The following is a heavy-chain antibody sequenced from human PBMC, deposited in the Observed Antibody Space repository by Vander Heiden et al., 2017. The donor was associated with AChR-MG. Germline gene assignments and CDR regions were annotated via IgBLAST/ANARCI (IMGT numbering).Heavy chain of an antibody. CDR3: ARGGVSMNYGSGSYYNWLPQVKYYYYYYMDV. CDR2: MNPNSGNT. Sequence: QVQLVQPGAEVKKPGASVKVSCKASGYTFTSYDINWVRQATGQGLEWMGWMNPNSGNTGYAQKFQGRVTMTRNTSISTAYMELSSLRSEDTAVYYCARGGVSMNYGSGSYYNWLPQVKYYYYYYMDVWGKGTTVTVSS. J-gene: IGHJ6*03. CDR1: GYTFTSYD. V-gene: IGHV1-8*01. D-gene: IGHD3-10*01.